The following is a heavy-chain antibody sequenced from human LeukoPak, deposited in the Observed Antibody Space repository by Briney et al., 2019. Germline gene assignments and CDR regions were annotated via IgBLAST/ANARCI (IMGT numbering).Heavy chain of an antibody. Sequence: GGSLRLSCAASGFTFSSYAMSWVRQAPGKGLEWVSAIRDSGGGTNYADSVKGRFTISRDNSKNTLYLQMNNLRAEDTAVYYCAKFGLYYYGSGSYFDYWGQGTLVTVSS. D-gene: IGHD3-10*01. CDR2: IRDSGGGT. V-gene: IGHV3-23*01. CDR1: GFTFSSYA. CDR3: AKFGLYYYGSGSYFDY. J-gene: IGHJ4*02.